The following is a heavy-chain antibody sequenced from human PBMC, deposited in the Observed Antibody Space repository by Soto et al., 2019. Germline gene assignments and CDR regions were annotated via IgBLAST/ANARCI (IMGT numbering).Heavy chain of an antibody. V-gene: IGHV2-26*01. CDR3: ARSLLGPPVAATQITFDP. Sequence: QVTLKESGPVLVKPTEPLTLTCTVSGFSLSNARMGVSWIRQPPGKALEWLAHIFSNDEKSYSTSLKSRLTISKDTSTSQVVLTMTHRDPVDTATYYCARSLLGPPVAATQITFDPWGQGTLVTFSS. CDR1: GFSLSNARMG. D-gene: IGHD2-15*01. J-gene: IGHJ5*02. CDR2: IFSNDEK.